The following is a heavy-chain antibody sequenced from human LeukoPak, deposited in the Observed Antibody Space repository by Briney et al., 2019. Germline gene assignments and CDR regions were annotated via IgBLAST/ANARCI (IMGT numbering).Heavy chain of an antibody. CDR2: ISAYNGNT. J-gene: IGHJ3*02. V-gene: IGHV1-18*01. CDR1: DYTFTAYG. D-gene: IGHD4-17*01. CDR3: AREPRRTTVTQNGAFDI. Sequence: GASVKVSCKASDYTFTAYGISWVRQAPGQGLEWMGWISAYNGNTNYARKLQGRVTMTTDTSTSTAYMELRSLRSDDTAVYYCAREPRRTTVTQNGAFDIWGQGTMVTVSS.